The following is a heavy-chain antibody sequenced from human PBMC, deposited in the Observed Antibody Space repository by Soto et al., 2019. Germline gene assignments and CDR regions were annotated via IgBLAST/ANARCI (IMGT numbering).Heavy chain of an antibody. CDR2: TNHSGST. J-gene: IGHJ6*02. CDR3: ACIFSGGYGYGFCYYGTDV. D-gene: IGHD5-18*01. CDR1: GGSFSGYY. Sequence: SETLSLTCAVYGGSFSGYYWGWIRQPPGKGLEWIGETNHSGSTNYNPSLKSRVTISVDTSKNQFSLKLNSVTAADTAVYYCACIFSGGYGYGFCYYGTDVWGQGTTVTVSS. V-gene: IGHV4-34*01.